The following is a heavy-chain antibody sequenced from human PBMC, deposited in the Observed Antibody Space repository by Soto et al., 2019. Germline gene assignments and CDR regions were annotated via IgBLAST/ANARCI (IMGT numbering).Heavy chain of an antibody. Sequence: EVQLVESGGGLVQPGGSLRLSCAASGITFSSYTMNWIRQAPGKGPEWVSNIRASGTPVYYADSVKGRFTVSRDNAKNSLYLQMSSLRDDDTAVYFCVGDRSWSFDCWGQGTLVTVSS. CDR1: GITFSSYT. J-gene: IGHJ4*02. D-gene: IGHD6-6*01. V-gene: IGHV3-48*02. CDR3: VGDRSWSFDC. CDR2: IRASGTPV.